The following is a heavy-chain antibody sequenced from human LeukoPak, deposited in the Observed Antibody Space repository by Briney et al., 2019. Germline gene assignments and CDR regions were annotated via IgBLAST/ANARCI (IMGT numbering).Heavy chain of an antibody. J-gene: IGHJ3*02. CDR1: GFIFSNYA. CDR3: ARWTNFHTFDI. Sequence: HPGGSLRLSCAASGFIFSNYAMNWVRQAPGKGLEWVSLLYSAGSTNYADSVKGRFTISRDNSKNTLYLQMNSLRAEDTAVYYCARWTNFHTFDIWGQGTMVTVSS. V-gene: IGHV3-23*03. CDR2: LYSAGST. D-gene: IGHD1-1*01.